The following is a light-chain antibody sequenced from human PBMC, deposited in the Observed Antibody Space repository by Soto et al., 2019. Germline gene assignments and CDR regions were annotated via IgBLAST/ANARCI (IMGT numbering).Light chain of an antibody. CDR3: QQRSNWPRFT. Sequence: EIVLTQSPATLSLSPGERATLSCRASQSVSSYLAWYQQKPGQAPRLLIYDASNRATGIPARFSGSGSGTDFTLTISSLEPXDFAVYYCQQRSNWPRFTFGQGTRLEIK. CDR1: QSVSSY. V-gene: IGKV3-11*01. J-gene: IGKJ5*01. CDR2: DAS.